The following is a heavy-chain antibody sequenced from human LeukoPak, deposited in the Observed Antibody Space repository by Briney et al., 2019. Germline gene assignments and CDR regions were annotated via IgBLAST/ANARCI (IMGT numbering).Heavy chain of an antibody. V-gene: IGHV1-18*01. CDR3: ARDLSYKGLRLSGY. Sequence: GASVKVSCKASGYTFTSYGISWVRQAPGQGLEWMGWISAYNGNTNYAQKLQGRVTMTTDTSTSTAYMELRSLRSDDTAVYYCARDLSYKGLRLSGYWGQGTLVTVSS. CDR2: ISAYNGNT. J-gene: IGHJ4*02. D-gene: IGHD1-14*01. CDR1: GYTFTSYG.